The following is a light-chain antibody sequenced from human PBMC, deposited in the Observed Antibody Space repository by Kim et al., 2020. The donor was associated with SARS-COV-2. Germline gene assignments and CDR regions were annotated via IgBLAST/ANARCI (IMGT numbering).Light chain of an antibody. CDR1: QSISSW. CDR2: DAS. V-gene: IGKV1-5*01. Sequence: DIQMTQSPSTLSASVGDRVTITCRASQSISSWLAWYQQKRGKAPKLLIYDASTLESGVPSRFSGSGSGTKFTLTITSLQPDDFATYYCQQYESFLYSFGQGTKLEI. J-gene: IGKJ2*03. CDR3: QQYESFLYS.